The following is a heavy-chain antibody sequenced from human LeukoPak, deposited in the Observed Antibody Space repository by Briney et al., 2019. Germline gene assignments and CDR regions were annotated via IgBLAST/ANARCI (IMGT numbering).Heavy chain of an antibody. CDR2: ISSSSSYI. V-gene: IGHV3-21*01. CDR1: GFTFSSYS. CDR3: ARITYYYDAFDY. D-gene: IGHD3-22*01. Sequence: PGGSLRLSCAASGFTFSSYSMNWVRQAPGKGLDWVSSISSSSSYIYYAEYVKGRFTISRDNAKNSLYLQMNSLRAEDTAVYYCARITYYYDAFDYWGQGTLVTVSS. J-gene: IGHJ4*02.